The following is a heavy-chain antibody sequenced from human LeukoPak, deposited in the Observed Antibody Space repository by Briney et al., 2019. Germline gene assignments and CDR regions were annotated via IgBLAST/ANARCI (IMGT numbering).Heavy chain of an antibody. Sequence: GGSLRLSRAASGFSVSSRYMTWVRQAPGKGLEWVSVFYSGGNTRYADPVKGRFTIPRDNSKNTVYLQMNSLRAEDTAVYYCAREGSFDSSGYNDALDIWGQGTLVTVSS. V-gene: IGHV3-53*01. J-gene: IGHJ3*02. CDR2: FYSGGNT. CDR1: GFSVSSRY. CDR3: AREGSFDSSGYNDALDI. D-gene: IGHD3-22*01.